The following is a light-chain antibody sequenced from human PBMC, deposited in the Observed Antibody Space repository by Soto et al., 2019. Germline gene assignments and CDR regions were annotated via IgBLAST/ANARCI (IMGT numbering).Light chain of an antibody. V-gene: IGKV3-20*01. CDR2: SAS. Sequence: EIVLTQSPGTLPLSPGERATLSCRASQSVTNNALAWYQQKPGQTPRLLIYSASTRTTGIPDRFSGSGSGTDFTLTISRLEPGDFVVYYCQQYGRSPWTFGQGTKVEIK. CDR3: QQYGRSPWT. J-gene: IGKJ1*01. CDR1: QSVTNNA.